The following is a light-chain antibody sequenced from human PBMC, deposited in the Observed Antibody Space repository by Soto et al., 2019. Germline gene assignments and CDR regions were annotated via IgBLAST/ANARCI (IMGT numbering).Light chain of an antibody. V-gene: IGLV2-14*01. J-gene: IGLJ2*01. CDR2: EVS. CDR3: SSYTSSSTRVV. CDR1: SSDVGGYNY. Sequence: QSALTQPASVSGSPGQSITISCTGTSSDVGGYNYVSWYQQHPGKAPKLRIYEVSNRPSGVSNRFSGSKSGNTASLTISGLQAEYEADYYCSSYTSSSTRVVFGGGTKLTVL.